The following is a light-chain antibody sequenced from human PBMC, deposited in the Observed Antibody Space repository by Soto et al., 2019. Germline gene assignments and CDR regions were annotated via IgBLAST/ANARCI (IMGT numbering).Light chain of an antibody. CDR2: EVS. V-gene: IGLV2-14*01. CDR1: SSDVGGYNY. J-gene: IGLJ1*01. Sequence: ALTQPASVFGSPGQSITISCTGTSSDVGGYNYVSWYQQHPGKAPKLMIYEVSNRPSGVSNRFSGSKSGNTASLTISGLQAEDEADYYCSSYTSSSPLYVFGTGTKVTVL. CDR3: SSYTSSSPLYV.